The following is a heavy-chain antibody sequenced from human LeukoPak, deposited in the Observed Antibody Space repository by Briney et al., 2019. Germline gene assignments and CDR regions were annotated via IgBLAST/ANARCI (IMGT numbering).Heavy chain of an antibody. D-gene: IGHD3-3*01. CDR3: ASDPWRNADGEYFDY. V-gene: IGHV3-21*01. J-gene: IGHJ4*02. CDR2: ISSASTYI. CDR1: GFTVGSSY. Sequence: GGSLRLSCAASGFTVGSSYMSWVSQAPGNGLELVSSISSASTYIYFADSVQGRFTISRDNAKNSLYLQMNSLRAEDTAVYYCASDPWRNADGEYFDYWGQGALVTVSS.